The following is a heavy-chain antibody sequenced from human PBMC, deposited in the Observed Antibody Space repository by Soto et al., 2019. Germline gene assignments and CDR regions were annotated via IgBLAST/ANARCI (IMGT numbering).Heavy chain of an antibody. CDR3: AREYYGSGSYYSPPSS. D-gene: IGHD3-10*01. J-gene: IGHJ5*02. Sequence: ASVKVSCKASGYTFTSYGISWVRQAPGQGLEWMGWISAYNGNTNYAQKLQGRVTMTTDTSTSTAYMELRSLRSDDTAVYYWAREYYGSGSYYSPPSSWGQGTLVTVSS. V-gene: IGHV1-18*01. CDR2: ISAYNGNT. CDR1: GYTFTSYG.